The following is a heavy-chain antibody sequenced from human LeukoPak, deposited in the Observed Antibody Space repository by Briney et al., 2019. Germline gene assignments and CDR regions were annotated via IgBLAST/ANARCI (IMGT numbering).Heavy chain of an antibody. Sequence: ESGPTLVTPTQALSLTCTFSGFSLITNGVGVGWIRQPPGKALEWLALIYWDDDKRYTPSLRSRLTITKDTSGNQVVLTMTNMDPADTATYFCARRRTLSGSWNEATFDIWGQGTIVTVSS. D-gene: IGHD6-13*01. CDR2: IYWDDDK. CDR3: ARRRTLSGSWNEATFDI. V-gene: IGHV2-5*02. J-gene: IGHJ3*02. CDR1: GFSLITNGVG.